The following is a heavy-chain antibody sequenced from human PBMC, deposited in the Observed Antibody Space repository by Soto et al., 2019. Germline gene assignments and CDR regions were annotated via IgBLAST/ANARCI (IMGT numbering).Heavy chain of an antibody. D-gene: IGHD2-2*01. J-gene: IGHJ4*02. CDR2: IYYSGST. Sequence: SETLSLTCTVSGGSISSGGYYWSWIRQHPGKGLEWIGYIYYSGSTYYNPSLKSRVTISVDTSKNQFSLKLSSVTAADTAVYYCARLVERQCLNQWGQGTLVTVSS. V-gene: IGHV4-31*03. CDR3: ARLVERQCLNQ. CDR1: GGSISSGGYY.